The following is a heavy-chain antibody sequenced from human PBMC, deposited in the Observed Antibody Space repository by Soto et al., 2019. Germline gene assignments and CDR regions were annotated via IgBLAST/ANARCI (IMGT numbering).Heavy chain of an antibody. D-gene: IGHD1-26*01. CDR3: ARPVGATADVWFDP. J-gene: IGHJ5*02. CDR1: GGTFSSNT. CDR2: IIPILDIA. Sequence: QVQLVQSGAEVKKPGSSVRVSCKASGGTFSSNTITWVRQAPGQGLEWMGRIIPILDIAKSAQKFQGRVTITADKSAGTVYMELSSLRSEDTAVYYCARPVGATADVWFDPWGQGTLVTVSS. V-gene: IGHV1-69*02.